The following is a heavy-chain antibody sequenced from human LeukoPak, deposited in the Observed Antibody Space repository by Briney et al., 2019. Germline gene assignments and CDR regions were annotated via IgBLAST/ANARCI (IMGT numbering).Heavy chain of an antibody. J-gene: IGHJ4*02. D-gene: IGHD3-10*01. CDR3: AKHLWFGELSRGYYFDY. CDR2: IKSKNDGGTI. V-gene: IGHV3-15*01. CDR1: GITFNNAW. Sequence: GGSLRLSCAASGITFNNAWMSWVRQGPGKGLEWVGRIKSKNDGGTIAYAAPVKGRFIISRDDSKNTLYLQMNSLRAEDTAVYYCAKHLWFGELSRGYYFDYWGQGTLVTVSS.